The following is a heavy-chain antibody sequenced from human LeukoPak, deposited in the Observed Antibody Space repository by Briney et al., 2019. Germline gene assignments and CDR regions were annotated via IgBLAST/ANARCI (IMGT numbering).Heavy chain of an antibody. D-gene: IGHD2-8*02. V-gene: IGHV3-48*03. CDR3: ARAWSRVDAFDI. CDR1: GFTFSSYE. Sequence: GALRLSCAASGFTFSSYEMNWVRQAPGKGLEWVSYISSSGSTIYYADSVKGRFTISRDNAKNSLYLQMNSLRAEDTAIYFCARAWSRVDAFDIWGQGTTVTVSS. CDR2: ISSSGSTI. J-gene: IGHJ3*02.